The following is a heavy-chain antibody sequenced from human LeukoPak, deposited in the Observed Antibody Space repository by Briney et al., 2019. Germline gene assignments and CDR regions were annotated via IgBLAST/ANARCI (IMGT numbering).Heavy chain of an antibody. CDR1: GASISNNY. D-gene: IGHD2-15*01. V-gene: IGHV4-59*12. Sequence: SETLSLTCSVSGASISNNYWSWIRQPPGKGLEWIGYIYYSGSTDYNPSPKSRVTISIDTSKNQFSLKLSSVTAADTAVYYCARRRGVQRIPGLDYWGQGTLVTVSS. J-gene: IGHJ4*02. CDR2: IYYSGST. CDR3: ARRRGVQRIPGLDY.